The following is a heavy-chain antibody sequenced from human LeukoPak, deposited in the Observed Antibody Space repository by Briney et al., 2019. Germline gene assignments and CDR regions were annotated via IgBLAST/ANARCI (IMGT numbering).Heavy chain of an antibody. J-gene: IGHJ4*02. D-gene: IGHD6-19*01. CDR1: GFNFSDYY. V-gene: IGHV3-11*01. Sequence: GGSLRLSCAASGFNFSDYYIHWIRQAPGKGLEWVSYINSSGRTTYYTESVKGRFTISRDNAKNSLYLQMTSLRGEDTAMFYCARDLTSGWLTADYWGQGTLVTVSS. CDR2: INSSGRTT. CDR3: ARDLTSGWLTADY.